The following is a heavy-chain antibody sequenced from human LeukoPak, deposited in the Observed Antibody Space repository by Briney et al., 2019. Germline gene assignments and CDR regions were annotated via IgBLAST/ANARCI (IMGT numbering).Heavy chain of an antibody. Sequence: GGSLGLSCAASGFTVSSTYLTWVRQAPGKGLEWLSVIYSGGYTYYADSVKGRFFISRDISENMVYLQMNNLSVEDTAVYFCARGRPAHYFDSWGPGTLVTVS. CDR1: GFTVSSTY. CDR3: ARGRPAHYFDS. D-gene: IGHD6-6*01. CDR2: IYSGGYT. J-gene: IGHJ4*02. V-gene: IGHV3-66*01.